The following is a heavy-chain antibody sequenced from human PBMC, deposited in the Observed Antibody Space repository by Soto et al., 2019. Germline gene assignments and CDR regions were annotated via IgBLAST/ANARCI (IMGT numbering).Heavy chain of an antibody. CDR2: IYYSGST. V-gene: IGHV4-59*01. D-gene: IGHD6-6*01. Sequence: SETLPLTCTVSVGSISSYYWSWIRQPPGKGLEWIGYIYYSGSTNYNPSLKIRVTISVDTSKNQFSLKLSSVTAADTAVYYCARALRGIAARPKFDPYYLEYWRQGTLVTVSS. CDR3: ARALRGIAARPKFDPYYLEY. J-gene: IGHJ4*02. CDR1: VGSISSYY.